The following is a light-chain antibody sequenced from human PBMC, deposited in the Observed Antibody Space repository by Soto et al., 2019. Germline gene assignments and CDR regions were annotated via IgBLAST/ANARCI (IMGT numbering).Light chain of an antibody. CDR1: DSDIGVYNY. CDR2: DVT. CDR3: SSYTSSSTPVV. J-gene: IGLJ2*01. V-gene: IGLV2-14*03. Sequence: QSALTQPASVSGSPGQSITISCTGTDSDIGVYNYVSWYQQYPGKAPKLMIYDVTNRPSGVSNRFSGSKSGNMASLTISGLQAEDEADYYCSSYTSSSTPVVFGGGTKLTVL.